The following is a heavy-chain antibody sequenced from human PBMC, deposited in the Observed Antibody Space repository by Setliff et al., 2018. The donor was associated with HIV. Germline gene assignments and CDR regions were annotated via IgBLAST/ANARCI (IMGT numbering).Heavy chain of an antibody. D-gene: IGHD3-22*01. V-gene: IGHV1-3*01. Sequence: ASVKVSCKASGYTFTSYTLHWVRQAPGKRPEWMGWLNAGYGNTKYSQKLQGRVTITRDISASTAYMELRSLRSDDTAVYYCTRHYYREGFDIWGQGTMVTVSS. J-gene: IGHJ3*02. CDR3: TRHYYREGFDI. CDR1: GYTFTSYT. CDR2: LNAGYGNT.